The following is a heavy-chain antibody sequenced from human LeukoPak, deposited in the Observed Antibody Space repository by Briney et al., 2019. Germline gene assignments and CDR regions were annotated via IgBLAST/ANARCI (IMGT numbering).Heavy chain of an antibody. J-gene: IGHJ4*02. D-gene: IGHD3-10*01. CDR3: ARSPLWFGELSLDY. V-gene: IGHV3-66*01. Sequence: GGSLRLSCAASGFIVSSNYMSWVRQAPGKGLEWVSVIYSGGSTYYADSVKGRFTISRDNSKNTLYLQMNSLRAEDTAVYYCARSPLWFGELSLDYWGQGTLVTVSS. CDR2: IYSGGST. CDR1: GFIVSSNY.